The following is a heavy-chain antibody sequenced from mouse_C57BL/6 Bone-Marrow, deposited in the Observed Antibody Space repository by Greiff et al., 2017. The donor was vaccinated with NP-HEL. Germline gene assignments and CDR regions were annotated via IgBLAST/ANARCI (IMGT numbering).Heavy chain of an antibody. CDR1: GYTFTSYW. D-gene: IGHD2-1*01. Sequence: QVQLKQPGAELVMPGASVKLSCKASGYTFTSYWMHWVQQRPGQGLEWIGEIDPSDSYTNYNQKFKGKSTLTVDKSSSTAYMQLSSLTSEDSAVYYCSRELPHWYFDVWGTGTTVTVSS. CDR2: IDPSDSYT. V-gene: IGHV1-69*01. J-gene: IGHJ1*03. CDR3: SRELPHWYFDV.